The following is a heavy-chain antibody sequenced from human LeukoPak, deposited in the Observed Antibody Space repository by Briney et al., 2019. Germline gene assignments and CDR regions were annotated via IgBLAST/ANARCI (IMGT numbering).Heavy chain of an antibody. CDR3: ADSSGYTTHAFDI. D-gene: IGHD3-22*01. CDR2: IIPIFGTA. CDR1: GGTFSSYA. V-gene: IGHV1-69*05. J-gene: IGHJ3*02. Sequence: SVKVSCKASGGTFSSYAISWVRQAPGQGLEWMGRIIPIFGTANYAQKFQGRVTITTDESTSTAYMELSSLRSEDTAVYYCADSSGYTTHAFDIWGQGTMVTVSS.